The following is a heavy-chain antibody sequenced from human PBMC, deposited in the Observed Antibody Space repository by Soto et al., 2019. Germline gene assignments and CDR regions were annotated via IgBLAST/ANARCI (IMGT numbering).Heavy chain of an antibody. Sequence: QVQLVQSGGEVKKPGTSVKVSCKASGYTFTIYGINWVRQAPGQGLEWMGWISPDNGNTNYAQKHQGRVTMTTDTSTSTAYMELRSLRSDDTAVYYCARALGYSGYAGMDVSGQGTTITVSS. D-gene: IGHD5-12*01. CDR3: ARALGYSGYAGMDV. V-gene: IGHV1-18*01. CDR2: ISPDNGNT. J-gene: IGHJ6*02. CDR1: GYTFTIYG.